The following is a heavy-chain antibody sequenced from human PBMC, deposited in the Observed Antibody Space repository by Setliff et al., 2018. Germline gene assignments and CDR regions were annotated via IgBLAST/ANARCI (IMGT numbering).Heavy chain of an antibody. CDR1: GGSISSYY. V-gene: IGHV4-4*07. CDR3: ARVGDRDGYSFLLDY. D-gene: IGHD3-10*01. CDR2: MYTSGST. J-gene: IGHJ4*02. Sequence: SETLSLTCTVSGGSISSYYWSWIRQPAGKGLEWIGRMYTSGSTNYNPSLKSRVTMSIDTPKNQFSLKLNSVTAADMAVYYCARVGDRDGYSFLLDYWGQGTLVTVSS.